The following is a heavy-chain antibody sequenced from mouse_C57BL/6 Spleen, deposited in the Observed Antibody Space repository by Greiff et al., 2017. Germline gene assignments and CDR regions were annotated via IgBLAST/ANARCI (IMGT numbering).Heavy chain of an antibody. V-gene: IGHV1-26*01. CDR1: GYTFTDYY. Sequence: EVMLQQSGPELVKPGASVKISCKASGYTFTDYYMNWVKQSHGKSLEWIGDINPNNGGTSYNQKFKGKATLTVDKSSSTAYMELRSLTSEDSAVYYCARSGGNFYAMDYWGQGTSVTVSS. CDR3: ARSGGNFYAMDY. D-gene: IGHD2-1*01. J-gene: IGHJ4*01. CDR2: INPNNGGT.